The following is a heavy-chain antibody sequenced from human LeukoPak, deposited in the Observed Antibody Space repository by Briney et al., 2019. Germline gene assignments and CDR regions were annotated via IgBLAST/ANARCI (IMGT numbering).Heavy chain of an antibody. CDR3: ARGRYGDYERYFDY. D-gene: IGHD4-17*01. Sequence: SETLSLTCAVYGGSFSGYYWSWIRQPPGKGLEWIGEINHSGSTNYNPSLKSRVTISVDTSKNQFSLKLSSVTAADAAVYSCARGRYGDYERYFDYWGQGTLVTVSS. CDR1: GGSFSGYY. J-gene: IGHJ4*02. V-gene: IGHV4-34*01. CDR2: INHSGST.